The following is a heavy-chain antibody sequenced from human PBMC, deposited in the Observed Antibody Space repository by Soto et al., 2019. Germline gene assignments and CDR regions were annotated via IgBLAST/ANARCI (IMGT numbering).Heavy chain of an antibody. V-gene: IGHV3-21*01. CDR3: AFAGSGSYSNVADAFDI. CDR2: ISSSGTYI. J-gene: IGHJ3*02. CDR1: GFTFSSYS. D-gene: IGHD3-10*01. Sequence: EVQLVESGGGLVKPGGSLRLSCAASGFTFSSYSMNWVRQAPGKGLEWVSSISSSGTYIYYADSVKGRFTISRDNAKNSPCLQMNSLRAEDTAVYYCAFAGSGSYSNVADAFDIWGQGTMVTVSS.